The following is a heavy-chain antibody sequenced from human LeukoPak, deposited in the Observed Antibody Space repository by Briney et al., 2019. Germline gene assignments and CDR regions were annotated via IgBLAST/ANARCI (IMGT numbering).Heavy chain of an antibody. Sequence: GRPLGLSCAASGFTFSSYGMHWVRQAPGKGLEWVAVIWYDGSNKYYADSVKGRFTITRDNSKNTLYLQMNSLRAEDTAVYYCAKDQRPAALAGLWFDPWGQGTLVTVSS. CDR2: IWYDGSNK. CDR3: AKDQRPAALAGLWFDP. CDR1: GFTFSSYG. J-gene: IGHJ5*02. V-gene: IGHV3-33*06. D-gene: IGHD2-2*01.